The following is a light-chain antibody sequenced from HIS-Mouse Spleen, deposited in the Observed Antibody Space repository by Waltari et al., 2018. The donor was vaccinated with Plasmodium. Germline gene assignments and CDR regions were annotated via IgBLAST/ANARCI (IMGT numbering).Light chain of an antibody. J-gene: IGLJ3*02. V-gene: IGLV3-10*01. CDR1: ALPKKY. Sequence: SYELTQPPSVSVSPGQTARITCSGDALPKKYAYWYQQKSGQAPVLVIYEDSKRPSGSPERFSGSSSGTIATLTISGAQVEEEADYYCYSTDSSGNHRVFGGGTKLTVL. CDR2: EDS. CDR3: YSTDSSGNHRV.